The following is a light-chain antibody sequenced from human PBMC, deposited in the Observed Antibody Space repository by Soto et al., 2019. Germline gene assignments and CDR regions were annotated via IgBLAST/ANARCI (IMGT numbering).Light chain of an antibody. CDR1: QSISSW. CDR2: DAS. Sequence: SVGDIVTITCRASQSISSWLAWYQQKPGKAPKLLIYDASSLESGVPSRFSGSGSGTEFTLTISSLQPDDFATYYCQQYNSYSWTFGQGTKVDIK. J-gene: IGKJ1*01. CDR3: QQYNSYSWT. V-gene: IGKV1-5*01.